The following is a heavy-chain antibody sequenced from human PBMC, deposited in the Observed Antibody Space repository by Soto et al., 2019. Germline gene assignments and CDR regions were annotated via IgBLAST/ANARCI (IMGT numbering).Heavy chain of an antibody. V-gene: IGHV4-39*01. CDR2: INYSGST. CDR3: AKTGFWSGYRVVDY. J-gene: IGHJ4*02. D-gene: IGHD3-3*01. Sequence: QLLESGPGLVKPSETLSLTCTVSGGSISSSSSYWGWIRQPPGKGLEWIGSINYSGSTYYNPSLKSRITISVDTSKNQFSLKLSSVTAADTAVYFCAKTGFWSGYRVVDYWGQGTLVTVSS. CDR1: GGSISSSSSY.